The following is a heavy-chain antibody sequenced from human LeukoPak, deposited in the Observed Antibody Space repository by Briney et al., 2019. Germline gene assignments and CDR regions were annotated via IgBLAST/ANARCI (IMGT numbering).Heavy chain of an antibody. CDR2: MNHDGSVR. V-gene: IGHV3-7*05. J-gene: IGHJ4*02. CDR1: GFTFSSDW. Sequence: GRSLRLSCAASGFTFSSDWMSWVRQAPGKGLEWVANMNHDGSVRQYVDSVKGRFTISRDNAKNSLYLQMNSLRAEDTAVYFCSSGPNFDYWGQGTLVTVSS. CDR3: SSGPNFDY. D-gene: IGHD3/OR15-3a*01.